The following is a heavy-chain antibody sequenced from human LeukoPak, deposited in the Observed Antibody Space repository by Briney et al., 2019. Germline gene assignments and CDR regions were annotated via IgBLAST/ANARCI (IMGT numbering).Heavy chain of an antibody. J-gene: IGHJ4*02. D-gene: IGHD2-21*01. Sequence: SESLSLACSVSSVSITSYYWTSVRPPPGKGLEWVVYIYHSGNPKSNPSLKGRVTMSIDPSKKQFFLNVTSVTATDTAVYYCASEVADGYWGQGTLVIVS. CDR1: SVSITSYY. V-gene: IGHV4-59*01. CDR2: IYHSGNP. CDR3: ASEVADGY.